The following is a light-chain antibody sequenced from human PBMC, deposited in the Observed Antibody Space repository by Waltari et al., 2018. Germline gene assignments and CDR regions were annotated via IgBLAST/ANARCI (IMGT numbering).Light chain of an antibody. CDR2: EGT. V-gene: IGLV2-23*01. CDR3: CSYAHSSRVV. Sequence: QSALTQPAAVSGSPGQSIPISCTGTSSDVGGYKLLSWYQHYPGKAPKRMIYEGTKRPTGVSNRFSGSKSGNTASLTISGLQAEDEADYHCCSYAHSSRVVFGGGTKVTVL. J-gene: IGLJ2*01. CDR1: SSDVGGYKL.